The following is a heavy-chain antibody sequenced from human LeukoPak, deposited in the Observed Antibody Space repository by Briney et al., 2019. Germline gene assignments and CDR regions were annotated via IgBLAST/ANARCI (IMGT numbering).Heavy chain of an antibody. V-gene: IGHV7-4-1*02. CDR1: GYTFTSYA. CDR3: ARNSIQLWLEAYYYYYMDV. CDR2: INTNTGNP. Sequence: ASVKVSCKASGYTFTSYAMDWVRQAPGQGLEWMGWINTNTGNPTYAQGFTGRFVFSLDTSVSTAYLQISSLKAEDTAVYYCARNSIQLWLEAYYYYYMDVWGKGTTVTVSS. D-gene: IGHD5-18*01. J-gene: IGHJ6*03.